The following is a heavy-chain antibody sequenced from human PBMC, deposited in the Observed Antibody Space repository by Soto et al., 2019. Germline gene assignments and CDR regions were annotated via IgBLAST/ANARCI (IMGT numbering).Heavy chain of an antibody. CDR2: IYYSGST. CDR3: ASFYDYIWGRYRNFDY. J-gene: IGHJ4*02. D-gene: IGHD3-16*02. V-gene: IGHV4-39*01. Sequence: SETLSLTCTISGASMTSSSYYWGWIRQPTGKGLEWIGSIYYSGSTYYNPSLKSRVTISVDTSKNQFSLKLSSVTAADTAVYYCASFYDYIWGRYRNFDYWGQGTLVTVSS. CDR1: GASMTSSSYY.